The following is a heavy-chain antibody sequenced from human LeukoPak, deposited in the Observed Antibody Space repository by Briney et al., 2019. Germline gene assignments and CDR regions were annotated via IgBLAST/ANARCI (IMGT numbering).Heavy chain of an antibody. V-gene: IGHV4-39*07. CDR2: IYYSGST. J-gene: IGHJ4*02. Sequence: SETLSLTCTVSGGSISSSSYYWGWIRQPPGKGLEWIGSIYYSGSTYYNPSLKSRVTISVDTSKNQFSLKLSSVTAADTAVYYCASTGRSEVSMVRGVLHDFDYWGQGTLVTVSS. CDR3: ASTGRSEVSMVRGVLHDFDY. D-gene: IGHD3-10*01. CDR1: GGSISSSSYY.